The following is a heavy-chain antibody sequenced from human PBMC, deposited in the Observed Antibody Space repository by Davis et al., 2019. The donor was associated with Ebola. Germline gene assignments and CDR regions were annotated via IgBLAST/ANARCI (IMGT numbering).Heavy chain of an antibody. Sequence: GESLKISCAASGFTVSDKYMSWVRQAPGKGLEWVSVFYIGGSTYYADSVKGRFTISRDNSKNTVYLQMNSLRVEDTAVYYCAREWAKTAAGDYWGRGTLVTVSS. CDR1: GFTVSDKY. CDR3: AREWAKTAAGDY. V-gene: IGHV3-66*01. CDR2: FYIGGST. J-gene: IGHJ4*02. D-gene: IGHD6-13*01.